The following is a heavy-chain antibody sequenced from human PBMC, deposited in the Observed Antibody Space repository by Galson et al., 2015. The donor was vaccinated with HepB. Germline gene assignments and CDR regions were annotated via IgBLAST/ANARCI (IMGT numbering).Heavy chain of an antibody. J-gene: IGHJ3*02. V-gene: IGHV3-48*02. CDR2: IRAGSSII. CDR1: GFTFSTYA. CDR3: ARDHDWAIDI. Sequence: SLRLSCAASGFTFSTYAMNWVRQAPGKGLESISYIRAGSSIISYADPVRGRFTISRDDARSSLYLEMNSLRDEDTAVYYCARDHDWAIDIWGQGTLVTVSP. D-gene: IGHD2-21*01.